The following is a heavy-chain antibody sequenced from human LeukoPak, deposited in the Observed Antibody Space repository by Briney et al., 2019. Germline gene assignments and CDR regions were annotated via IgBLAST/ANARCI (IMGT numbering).Heavy chain of an antibody. CDR2: IYSGTI. Sequence: GGSLRLSCAASGFTFSNAWMSWVRQAPGKGLEWVSFIYSGTIHYSDSVKGRFTISRDNSKNTLYLQMNSLRAEDTAVYYCARRAGAYSHPYDYWGQGTLVTVSS. J-gene: IGHJ4*02. CDR1: GFTFSNAW. V-gene: IGHV3-53*01. D-gene: IGHD4/OR15-4a*01. CDR3: ARRAGAYSHPYDY.